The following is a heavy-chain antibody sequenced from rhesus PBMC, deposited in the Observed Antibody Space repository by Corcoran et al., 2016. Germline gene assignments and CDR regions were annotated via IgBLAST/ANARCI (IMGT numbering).Heavy chain of an antibody. V-gene: IGHV3S42*01. CDR1: GCSFSNCW. CDR3: ADLAVY. J-gene: IGHJ4*01. CDR2: INAASSNT. Sequence: EVQLVESGGGWAKPGGSLRLSCAASGCSFSNCWMNWVRQTPGKGLDWISTINAASSNTYYSASVKDRFTISRNNSKNTLSLQMSRLRPEDTALYYCADLAVYWGQGVLVTVSS.